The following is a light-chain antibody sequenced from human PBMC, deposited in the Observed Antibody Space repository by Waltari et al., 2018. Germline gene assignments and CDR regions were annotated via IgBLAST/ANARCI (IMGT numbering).Light chain of an antibody. CDR2: AAS. CDR1: QGIRDD. Sequence: AIQMTQSPSSLSASVGDRVTITCRATQGIRDDLGWFQHKPGKAPRLLIYAASRLQSGVPSRFSGSASGTDFTLTISSLQPEDFATHYCLQDNSYPFTFGGGTKVEIK. CDR3: LQDNSYPFT. J-gene: IGKJ4*01. V-gene: IGKV1-6*02.